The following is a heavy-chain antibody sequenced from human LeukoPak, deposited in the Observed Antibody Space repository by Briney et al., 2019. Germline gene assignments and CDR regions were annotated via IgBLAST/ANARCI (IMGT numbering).Heavy chain of an antibody. Sequence: PSQTLSLTCAVSGGSISSGGYSWSWIRQPPGKGLEWIGYIYHSGSTYYNPSLKSRVTISVDRSKNQFSLKLSSVTAADTAVYYCARVYSSSWYLWFDPWGQGTLVTVSS. CDR2: IYHSGST. J-gene: IGHJ5*02. CDR3: ARVYSSSWYLWFDP. V-gene: IGHV4-30-2*01. D-gene: IGHD6-13*01. CDR1: GGSISSGGYS.